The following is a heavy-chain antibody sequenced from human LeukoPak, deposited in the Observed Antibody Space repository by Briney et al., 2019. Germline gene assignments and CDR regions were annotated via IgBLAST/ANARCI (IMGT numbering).Heavy chain of an antibody. Sequence: ASVTVSCTVSGYTLTELSMHWVRQAPGKGLEWMGGFDPEDGETIYAQKFQGRVTMAEDTSTDTAYMELSSLRSEDTAVNYCATVYSSSWYFDYWGQGTLVTVSS. V-gene: IGHV1-24*01. CDR1: GYTLTELS. D-gene: IGHD6-13*01. CDR3: ATVYSSSWYFDY. J-gene: IGHJ4*02. CDR2: FDPEDGET.